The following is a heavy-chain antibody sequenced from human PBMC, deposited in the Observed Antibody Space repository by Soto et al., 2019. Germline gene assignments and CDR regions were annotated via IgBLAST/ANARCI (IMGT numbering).Heavy chain of an antibody. CDR1: GYTFTGYY. CDR2: INPNSGGT. V-gene: IGHV1-2*02. D-gene: IGHD3-3*01. CDR3: AREYDFWSGYGPKFDP. J-gene: IGHJ5*02. Sequence: ASVKVSCKASGYTFTGYYMHWVRQAPGQGLEWMGWINPNSGGTNYAQKFQGRVTMTRDTSISTAYMELSRLRSDDTAVYYCAREYDFWSGYGPKFDPSGQGTLGTVSS.